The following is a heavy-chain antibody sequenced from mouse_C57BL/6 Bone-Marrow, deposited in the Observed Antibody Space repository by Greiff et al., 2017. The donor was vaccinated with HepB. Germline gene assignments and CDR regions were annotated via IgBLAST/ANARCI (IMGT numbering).Heavy chain of an antibody. CDR2: IDPSDSET. V-gene: IGHV1-52*01. CDR1: GYTFTSYW. J-gene: IGHJ4*01. D-gene: IGHD2-4*01. CDR3: AWGLHYYYAMDY. Sequence: QVQLQQPGAELVMPGASVKLSCKASGYTFTSYWMHWVKQRPIQGLEWIGNIDPSDSETHYNQKFKDKATLTVDKSSSTAYMQLSSLTSEDSAVYYCAWGLHYYYAMDYWGQGTSVTVSS.